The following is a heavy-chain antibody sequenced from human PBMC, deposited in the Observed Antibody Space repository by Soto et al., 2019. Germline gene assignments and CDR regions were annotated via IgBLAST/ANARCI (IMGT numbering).Heavy chain of an antibody. J-gene: IGHJ5*02. CDR1: GGSFSGYY. V-gene: IGHV4-34*01. CDR2: INHSGST. CDR3: ARGGRVITIFGVVIDNWFDP. D-gene: IGHD3-3*01. Sequence: QVQLQQWGAGLLKPSETLSLTCAVYGGSFSGYYWSWIRQPPGKGLEWIGEINHSGSTNYNPSLKRRVTISVDTSKNQFSLKLSSVTAADTAVYYCARGGRVITIFGVVIDNWFDPWGQGTLVTVSS.